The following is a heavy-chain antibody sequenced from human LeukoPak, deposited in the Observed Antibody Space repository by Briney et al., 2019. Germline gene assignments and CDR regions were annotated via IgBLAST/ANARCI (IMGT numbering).Heavy chain of an antibody. CDR2: ISYDGSNK. CDR1: GFTFSSNG. J-gene: IGHJ4*02. D-gene: IGHD5-12*01. V-gene: IGHV3-30*18. CDR3: AKENVDIGSSCFDY. Sequence: GRSLRLSCAASGFTFSSNGMHWVRQAPGKGLEWVAVISYDGSNKYYADSVKGRFTISRDNSKNTLYLQMNSLRAEDTAVYYCAKENVDIGSSCFDYWGQGTLVTVSS.